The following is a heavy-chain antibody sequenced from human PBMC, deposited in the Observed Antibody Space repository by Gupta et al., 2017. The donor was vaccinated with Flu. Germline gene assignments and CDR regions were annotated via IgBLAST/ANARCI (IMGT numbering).Heavy chain of an antibody. CDR1: GFTFRAFW. J-gene: IGHJ4*02. D-gene: IGHD5-24*01. CDR3: ARNRGWEQFDY. Sequence: EVQLVESGGGLVQPGGSLRLSCAASGFTFRAFWMHWVRQAPGKGLGLVANINQDGSTKNYVDSLKGRFTVSRDNAKNSLFLQMDSLRTEDTAVYFCARNRGWEQFDYWGQGTLVTVSS. V-gene: IGHV3-7*01. CDR2: INQDGSTK.